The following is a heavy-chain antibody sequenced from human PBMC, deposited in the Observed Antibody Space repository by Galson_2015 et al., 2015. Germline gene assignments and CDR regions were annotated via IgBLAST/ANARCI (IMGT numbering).Heavy chain of an antibody. D-gene: IGHD3-3*01. CDR3: ARHRYYDFSEREERGFDI. Sequence: QSGDSVKKPGESLKISSKGSGYSFTKYWVGWVRPAYGKVVEWTGTMYPGDADTRYSQSFQGKVTISADKAISTTYLQWISLKASDAAMYYCARHRYYDFSEREERGFDIWGQGTMVTVSS. CDR1: GYSFTKYW. V-gene: IGHV5-51*01. CDR2: MYPGDADT. J-gene: IGHJ3*02.